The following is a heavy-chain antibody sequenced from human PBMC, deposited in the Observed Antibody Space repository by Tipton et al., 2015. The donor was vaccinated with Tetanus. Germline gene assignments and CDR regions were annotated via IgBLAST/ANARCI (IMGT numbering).Heavy chain of an antibody. CDR2: GIYYGTS. V-gene: IGHV4-34*01. CDR3: ARGVPYSTTMGSDWFDP. CDR1: GVSVRSYY. J-gene: IGHJ5*02. D-gene: IGHD2-2*01. Sequence: TLSLTCTVSGVSVRSYYWSWIRQSPDKGLEWLGDGIYYGTSYYNPSLNSRVKISLDTSMNQVSLTLTSVTAADTALYYCARGVPYSTTMGSDWFDPWGQGTLVTVSS.